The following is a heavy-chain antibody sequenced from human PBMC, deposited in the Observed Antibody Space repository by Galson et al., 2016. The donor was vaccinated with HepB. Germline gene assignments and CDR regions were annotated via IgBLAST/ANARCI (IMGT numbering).Heavy chain of an antibody. V-gene: IGHV3-23*01. D-gene: IGHD2-8*02. J-gene: IGHJ2*01. CDR1: GFPFSNYD. CDR2: ISASVSDT. CDR3: AKSSVLVATRLLYFDV. Sequence: SLRLSCAASGFPFSNYDMRWVRQTPEKGLEWVSGISASVSDTYYKHSVRGRFTISRDNSKNSLFLQMNSLTAEYTAVYYCAKSSVLVATRLLYFDVWGRGTRVTVSS.